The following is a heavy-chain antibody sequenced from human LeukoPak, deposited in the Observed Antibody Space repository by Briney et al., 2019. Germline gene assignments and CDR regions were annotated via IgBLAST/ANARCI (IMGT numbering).Heavy chain of an antibody. CDR1: GDSISTNY. J-gene: IGHJ6*02. Sequence: PSETLSLTCTVSGDSISTNYWSWIRQPPGKGLEWIGYIYYSGRTNYNPSLKSRVTISVDMSKNQFSLKLSSVTAADTAVYYCARPNPSYYYGMGVWGQGTTVTVSS. D-gene: IGHD1-14*01. V-gene: IGHV4-59*08. CDR3: ARPNPSYYYGMGV. CDR2: IYYSGRT.